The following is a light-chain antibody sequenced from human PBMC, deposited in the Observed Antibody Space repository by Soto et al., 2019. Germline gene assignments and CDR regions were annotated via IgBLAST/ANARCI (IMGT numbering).Light chain of an antibody. Sequence: QSALTRPASLSGSPGQSITISCTGTSSDVGGYIWVSWYQHHPGKAPKLVIYDVYQRPSGVSSRFSGSKSGNTAFLTISGLQTEDEADYYCVSYTSRSTYVFGSGTKVTV. V-gene: IGLV2-14*01. J-gene: IGLJ1*01. CDR2: DVY. CDR1: SSDVGGYIW. CDR3: VSYTSRSTYV.